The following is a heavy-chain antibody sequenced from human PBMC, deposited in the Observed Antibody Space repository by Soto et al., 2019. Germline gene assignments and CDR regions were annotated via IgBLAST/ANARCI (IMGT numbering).Heavy chain of an antibody. V-gene: IGHV3-30-3*01. J-gene: IGHJ4*02. CDR3: ARDLHTLRLGELSLFDY. Sequence: PGVSLRLSCPPSGITFSSYAMHWVRQAPGKSLEWVAVISYDGSNKYYADSVKGRFTISRDNSKNTLYLQMNSLRAEDTAVYYCARDLHTLRLGELSLFDYWGQGTLVTVSS. CDR1: GITFSSYA. D-gene: IGHD3-16*02. CDR2: ISYDGSNK.